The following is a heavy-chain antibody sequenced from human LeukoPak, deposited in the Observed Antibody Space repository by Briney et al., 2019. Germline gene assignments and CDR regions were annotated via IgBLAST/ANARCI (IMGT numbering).Heavy chain of an antibody. V-gene: IGHV4-4*07. CDR3: ARANSYDSSGHYYEFGY. J-gene: IGHJ4*02. Sequence: NPSETLSLTCTVSGGSISSYYWSWIRQPAGKGLEWIGRIYTSGSTNYNPSLKSRVTMSVDTSKNQFSLKLTSVTAADTAVYYCARANSYDSSGHYYEFGYWGQGTLVTVPS. CDR2: IYTSGST. D-gene: IGHD3-22*01. CDR1: GGSISSYY.